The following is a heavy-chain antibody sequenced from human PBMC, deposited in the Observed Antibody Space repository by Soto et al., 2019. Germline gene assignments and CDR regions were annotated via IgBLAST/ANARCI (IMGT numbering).Heavy chain of an antibody. CDR2: INHSGST. D-gene: IGHD3-10*01. CDR3: ARGRIQGSWFDP. V-gene: IGHV4-34*01. CDR1: GGSFSGYY. Sequence: NPSETLSLTCAVYGGSFSGYYWSWIRQPPGKGLEWIGEINHSGSTNYNPSLKSRVTISVDTSKNQFSLKLSSVTAADTAVYYCARGRIQGSWFDPWGQGTLVTVSS. J-gene: IGHJ5*02.